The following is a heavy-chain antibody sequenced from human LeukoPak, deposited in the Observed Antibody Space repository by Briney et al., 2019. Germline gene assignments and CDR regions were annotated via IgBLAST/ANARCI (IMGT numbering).Heavy chain of an antibody. CDR2: IIWNGGST. CDR3: AREAPFTVTTGRIFDY. J-gene: IGHJ4*02. D-gene: IGHD4-17*01. V-gene: IGHV3-20*04. Sequence: GGSLRLSCAASGFTFSSYAMSWVRQAPGKGLEWVSGIIWNGGSTGYADSVKGRFTISRDNAKNSLYLQMNSLRAEDTALYYCAREAPFTVTTGRIFDYWGQGTLVTVSS. CDR1: GFTFSSYA.